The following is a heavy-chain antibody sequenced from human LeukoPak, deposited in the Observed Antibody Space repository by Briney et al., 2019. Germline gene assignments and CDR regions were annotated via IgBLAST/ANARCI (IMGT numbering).Heavy chain of an antibody. D-gene: IGHD5-12*01. V-gene: IGHV5-51*01. J-gene: IGHJ6*02. CDR1: GYCFTSYC. CDR3: ARRGATAHYGMDV. Sequence: GESLQISCKGSGYCFTSYCIGWVRQMPGKGLEWMGIIYPADSDTRYSPSFQGQVTISADKSISTAYLQWSSLKASDTAMHYCARRGATAHYGMDVWGQGTTVTVSS. CDR2: IYPADSDT.